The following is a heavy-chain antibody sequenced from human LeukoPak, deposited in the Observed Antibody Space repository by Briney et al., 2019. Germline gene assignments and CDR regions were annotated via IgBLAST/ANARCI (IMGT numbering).Heavy chain of an antibody. J-gene: IGHJ4*02. V-gene: IGHV3-74*01. CDR1: GFTFRNHL. Sequence: QAGGSLRLSCAASGFTFRNHLMHWVRQAPGKGLVWVSCINSDGSSTSYADSVKGRFTISRDNAKNTLYLQMNSLRAEDTAVYYCAGELGAGYWGQGTLVTVSS. D-gene: IGHD4/OR15-4a*01. CDR3: AGELGAGY. CDR2: INSDGSST.